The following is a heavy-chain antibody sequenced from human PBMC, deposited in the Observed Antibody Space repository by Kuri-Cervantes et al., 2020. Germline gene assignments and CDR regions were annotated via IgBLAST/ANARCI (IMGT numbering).Heavy chain of an antibody. CDR1: GGSISSYY. D-gene: IGHD5-24*01. CDR3: ARGANGYNQRIVKYYFDY. J-gene: IGHJ4*02. V-gene: IGHV4-4*07. Sequence: ESLKISCTVSGGSISSYYWSWIRQPAGKGLEWIGRIYTSGSTNYNPSLKSRVTMSVDTSKNQFSLKLSSVTAADTAVYYCARGANGYNQRIVKYYFDYWGQGTLVTVSS. CDR2: IYTSGST.